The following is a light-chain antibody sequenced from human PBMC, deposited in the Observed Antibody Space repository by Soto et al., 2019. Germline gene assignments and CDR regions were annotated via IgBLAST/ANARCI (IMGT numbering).Light chain of an antibody. Sequence: EIVLTQSPATLSLSPGERATLSCRASQSVSSDYLAWYQQKPGQTPKVLIYRASSRATGIPDRFSGSGSGTDFTLIISRLEPEDFAVYYCQQYGTSPRTFGQGTKVDIK. CDR2: RAS. V-gene: IGKV3-20*01. CDR1: QSVSSDY. J-gene: IGKJ1*01. CDR3: QQYGTSPRT.